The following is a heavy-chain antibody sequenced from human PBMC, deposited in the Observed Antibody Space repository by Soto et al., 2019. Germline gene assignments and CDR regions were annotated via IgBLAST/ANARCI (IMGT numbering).Heavy chain of an antibody. CDR1: GFTFSSYW. CDR3: ARSTMIVVGRYGMDV. J-gene: IGHJ6*02. Sequence: EVQLVESGGGVVQPGGSLRLSCAASGFTFSSYWMHWVRQAPGKGLVWVSRINSDGSSTSYAQSLKGRFTMSRDNAKNMLDLQMNSLRAEDTAVYYCARSTMIVVGRYGMDVWGQGTTVTVSS. CDR2: INSDGSST. D-gene: IGHD3-22*01. V-gene: IGHV3-74*01.